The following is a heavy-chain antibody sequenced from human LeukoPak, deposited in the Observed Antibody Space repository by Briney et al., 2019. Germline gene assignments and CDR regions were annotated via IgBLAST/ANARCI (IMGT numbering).Heavy chain of an antibody. CDR3: AKACPMTTVTLLFDY. D-gene: IGHD4-17*01. J-gene: IGHJ4*02. Sequence: GGSLRLSCAASGFTITGHTMTWVRQAPGKGLEWVSAISGSGGSTYYADSVKGRFTISRDNSKNTLYLQMNSLRAEDTAVYYCAKACPMTTVTLLFDYWGQGTLVTVSS. CDR2: ISGSGGST. CDR1: GFTITGHT. V-gene: IGHV3-23*01.